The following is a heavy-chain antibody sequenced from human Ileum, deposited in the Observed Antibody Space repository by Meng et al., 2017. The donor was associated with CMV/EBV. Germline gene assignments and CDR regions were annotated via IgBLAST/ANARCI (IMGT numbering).Heavy chain of an antibody. CDR2: INYNGNT. Sequence: QVPLAESGPGLVKPSQTLSLTCTVFGDSITSNDYYWTWVRQPPGKGLQYIGYINYNGNTHYTPSLKSRLSLSVDTSKNQIFLKLYSVTAADTALYYCARPRERRSHDAFNVWGHGTMVTVSS. J-gene: IGHJ3*01. D-gene: IGHD1-26*01. CDR1: GDSITSNDYY. V-gene: IGHV4-30-4*08. CDR3: ARPRERRSHDAFNV.